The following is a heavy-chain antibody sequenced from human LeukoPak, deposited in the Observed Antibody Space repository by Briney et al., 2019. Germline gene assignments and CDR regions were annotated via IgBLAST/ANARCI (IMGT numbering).Heavy chain of an antibody. Sequence: SQTLSLTCVISGDSVSSNSAAWSWLRQSPSRGLEWLGRTYYRSKWYNEYAVSVRSRITINSDTSKNQFSLQLNSVTPEDTAVYYCARVGGNYHYGMDVWGQGTTVTVSS. D-gene: IGHD3-16*01. V-gene: IGHV6-1*01. J-gene: IGHJ6*02. CDR1: GDSVSSNSAA. CDR2: TYYRSKWYN. CDR3: ARVGGNYHYGMDV.